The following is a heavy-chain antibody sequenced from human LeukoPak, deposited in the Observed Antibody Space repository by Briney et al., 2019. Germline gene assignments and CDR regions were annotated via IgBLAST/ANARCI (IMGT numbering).Heavy chain of an antibody. Sequence: GGSLRLSCAASGFTFSSYFMSWVRQAPGKGLEWVSAIDGTGVTTRYADSVKGRFTVSRDNSKNTLYLQMNSLRAEDMAVYYCARRTTVLTPAPFDYWGQGTLVTVSS. CDR2: IDGTGVTT. CDR3: ARRTTVLTPAPFDY. V-gene: IGHV3-23*01. CDR1: GFTFSSYF. D-gene: IGHD4-23*01. J-gene: IGHJ4*02.